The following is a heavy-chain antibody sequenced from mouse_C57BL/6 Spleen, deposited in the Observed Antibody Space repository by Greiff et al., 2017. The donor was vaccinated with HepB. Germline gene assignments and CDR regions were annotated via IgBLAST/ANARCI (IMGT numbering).Heavy chain of an antibody. Sequence: QVQLKESGAELVKPGASVKISCKASGYAFSSYWMNWVKQRPGKGLEWIGQIYPGDGDTNYNGKFKGKATLTADKSASTAYMQLSSLTSEDSAVYFCARDYYGIYFDYWGQGTTLTVSS. D-gene: IGHD1-1*01. V-gene: IGHV1-80*01. CDR3: ARDYYGIYFDY. J-gene: IGHJ2*01. CDR2: IYPGDGDT. CDR1: GYAFSSYW.